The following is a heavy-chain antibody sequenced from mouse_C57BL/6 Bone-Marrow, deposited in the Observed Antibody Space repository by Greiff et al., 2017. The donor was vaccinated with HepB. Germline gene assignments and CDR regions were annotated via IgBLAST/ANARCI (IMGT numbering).Heavy chain of an antibody. CDR2: IYWDDDK. CDR1: GFSLSTSGMG. CDR3: ARRGGYYRGFAY. D-gene: IGHD2-1*01. Sequence: QVTLKECGPGILQSSQTLSLTCSFSGFSLSTSGMGVSWIRQPSGKGLEWLAHIYWDDDKRYNPSLKSRLTISKDTSRNQVFLKITSVDTADTATYYCARRGGYYRGFAYWGQGTLVTVSA. J-gene: IGHJ3*01. V-gene: IGHV8-12*01.